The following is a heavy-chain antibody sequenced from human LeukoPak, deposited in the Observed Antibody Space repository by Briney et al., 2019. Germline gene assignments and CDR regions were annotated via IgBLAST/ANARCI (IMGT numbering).Heavy chain of an antibody. D-gene: IGHD2-15*01. CDR1: GGSFSGYY. V-gene: IGHV4-34*01. Sequence: PSETLSLTCAVYGGSFSGYYWSWIRQPPGKGLEWIGEINHSGSTNYNPSLKSRVTISVDTSKNQFSLKLSSVTAADTAVYYCARLGSPSYWGQGTLVTVSS. J-gene: IGHJ4*02. CDR2: INHSGST. CDR3: ARLGSPSY.